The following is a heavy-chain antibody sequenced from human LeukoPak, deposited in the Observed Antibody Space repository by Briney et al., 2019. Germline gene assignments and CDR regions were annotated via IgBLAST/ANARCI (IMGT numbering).Heavy chain of an antibody. CDR3: ATNSLGYCSSTGCYGNFDY. D-gene: IGHD2-2*03. J-gene: IGHJ4*02. CDR2: IYPGDSDT. V-gene: IGHV5-51*01. Sequence: GESLKISCQGSGYTFTSYWIAWVRQMPGKGLEWMGIIYPGDSDTRYSPSFQGQVTISADKSISTAYLQWSSLKASDTAMYYCATNSLGYCSSTGCYGNFDYWGQGTLVTVSS. CDR1: GYTFTSYW.